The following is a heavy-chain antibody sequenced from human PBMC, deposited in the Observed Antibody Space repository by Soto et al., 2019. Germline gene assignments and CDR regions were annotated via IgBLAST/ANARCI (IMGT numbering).Heavy chain of an antibody. V-gene: IGHV1-69*12. CDR1: GGTFGTYA. J-gene: IGHJ5*01. D-gene: IGHD2-21*02. Sequence: QVQLVQSGAEVKKPGSSVKVSCKASGGTFGTYAISWVRQAPGQGLEWMGGIIPWFGTRNYTKKFQDRVTFTADESTGTVYMELTSLRFEDTAVYYCARGLWRTVATPTLGYDWFESWGQGSRVIVSS. CDR3: ARGLWRTVATPTLGYDWFES. CDR2: IIPWFGTR.